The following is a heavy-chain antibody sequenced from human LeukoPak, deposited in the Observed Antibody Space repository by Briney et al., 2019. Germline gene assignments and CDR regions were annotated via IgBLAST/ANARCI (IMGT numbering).Heavy chain of an antibody. CDR3: AKDTNYDSSGYYSLFDY. CDR2: VSWNSGSI. V-gene: IGHV3-9*01. Sequence: SLRLSCAASGFTFDDYAMHWVRQAPGKGLEWVSGVSWNSGSIGYADSVKGRFTISRDNAKNSLYLQMNSLRAEDTALYYCAKDTNYDSSGYYSLFDYWGQGTLVTVSS. D-gene: IGHD3-22*01. CDR1: GFTFDDYA. J-gene: IGHJ4*02.